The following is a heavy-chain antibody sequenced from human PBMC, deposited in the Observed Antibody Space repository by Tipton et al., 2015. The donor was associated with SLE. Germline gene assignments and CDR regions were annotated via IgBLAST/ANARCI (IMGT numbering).Heavy chain of an antibody. CDR1: GGSIFSGNYY. V-gene: IGHV4-61*02. CDR3: ARGDWGPYRDAFDI. D-gene: IGHD7-27*01. Sequence: LRLSCAVSGGSIFSGNYYWSWVRQPAGKGLEWIGRIWTSGNTKYNPALKSRVTISFEGSRNQFSPNVNSVTAADTAVYYCARGDWGPYRDAFDIWGQGTMVTVPS. CDR2: IWTSGNT. J-gene: IGHJ3*02.